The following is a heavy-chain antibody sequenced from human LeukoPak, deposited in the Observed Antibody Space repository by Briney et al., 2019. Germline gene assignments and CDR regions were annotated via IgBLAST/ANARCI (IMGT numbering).Heavy chain of an antibody. CDR2: ISGSGSIT. Sequence: PGGSLRLSCAASGFTFSSYAMNWVRQARQKGLEWVSAISGSGSITYYADSVKGRFTISRDNSKNTLYLQMNSLRAEDTAVYYCAKGSSYYGSGSHFDYWGQGTLVTVSS. CDR1: GFTFSSYA. J-gene: IGHJ4*02. CDR3: AKGSSYYGSGSHFDY. V-gene: IGHV3-23*01. D-gene: IGHD3-10*01.